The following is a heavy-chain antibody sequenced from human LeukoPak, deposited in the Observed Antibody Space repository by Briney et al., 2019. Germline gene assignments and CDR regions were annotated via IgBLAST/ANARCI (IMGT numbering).Heavy chain of an antibody. CDR2: IRGSGGST. D-gene: IGHD5-18*01. Sequence: GGSLRLSFAASGFPFSSYAMSWVRRAPGKGREGVSAIRGSGGSTYYADSLKRRFTISRDNSKNTLYLQMNSLRAEDTAVYYCAKAAAMVTAYYYYYYMDVWGKGPRSPPP. J-gene: IGHJ6*03. CDR3: AKAAAMVTAYYYYYYMDV. V-gene: IGHV3-23*01. CDR1: GFPFSSYA.